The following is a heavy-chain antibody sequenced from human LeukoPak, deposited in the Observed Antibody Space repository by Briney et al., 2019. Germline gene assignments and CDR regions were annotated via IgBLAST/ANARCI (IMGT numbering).Heavy chain of an antibody. CDR2: IYSGGST. Sequence: GGSLRLSCAASGFTVSSNYMSWVRQAPGKGLEWVSVIYSGGSTYYADSVKGRFTISRDNSKNTLYLQMNSLRAEDSAVYYCAKDYVVGSIDYWGQGTLVTVSS. CDR1: GFTVSSNY. J-gene: IGHJ4*02. CDR3: AKDYVVGSIDY. V-gene: IGHV3-53*01. D-gene: IGHD2-21*01.